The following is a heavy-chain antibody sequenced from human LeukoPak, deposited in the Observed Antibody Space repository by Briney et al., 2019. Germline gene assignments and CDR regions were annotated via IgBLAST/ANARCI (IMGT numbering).Heavy chain of an antibody. J-gene: IGHJ6*02. D-gene: IGHD3-3*01. Sequence: PSETLSLTCTVSGGSISSYYWSWIRQPPGKGLEWIGYIYYSGSTNYNPSLKSRVTISVDTSKNQFSPKLSSVTAADTAVYYCASTYYDFWSGYSYGMDVWGQGTTVTVSS. CDR2: IYYSGST. V-gene: IGHV4-59*01. CDR1: GGSISSYY. CDR3: ASTYYDFWSGYSYGMDV.